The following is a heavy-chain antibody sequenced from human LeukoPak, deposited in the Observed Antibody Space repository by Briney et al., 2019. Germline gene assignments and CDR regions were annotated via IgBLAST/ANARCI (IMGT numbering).Heavy chain of an antibody. Sequence: SETLSLTCTVSGGSISSYYWSWIRQPPGKGLEWIGYIYYSGSTNYNPSLKSRATISVDKSKNQFSLKLSSVTAADTAVYYCARVGRGVIPDYWGQGTLVTVSS. CDR2: IYYSGST. V-gene: IGHV4-59*12. CDR1: GGSISSYY. CDR3: ARVGRGVIPDY. D-gene: IGHD3-10*01. J-gene: IGHJ4*02.